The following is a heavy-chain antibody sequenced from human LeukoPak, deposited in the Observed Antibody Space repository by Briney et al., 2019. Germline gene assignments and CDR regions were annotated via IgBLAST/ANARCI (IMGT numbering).Heavy chain of an antibody. J-gene: IGHJ4*02. D-gene: IGHD2-21*01. CDR1: GYTFTDYY. Sequence: ASVKVSCKASGYTFTDYYIHWVRQAPGQGLEWMGWINPNSDYTFYAQKFQGRVTLTRDTSISTVYMELATLTSDDTALYYCAVAPGDYWGQGTLVSVSA. CDR3: AVAPGDY. V-gene: IGHV1-2*02. CDR2: INPNSDYT.